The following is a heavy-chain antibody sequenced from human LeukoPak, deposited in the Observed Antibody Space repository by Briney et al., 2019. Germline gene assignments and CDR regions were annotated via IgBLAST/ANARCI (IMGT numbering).Heavy chain of an antibody. Sequence: ASETLSLTCTVSGGSISSYYWSWIRQPPGKGLEWIGYIYYSGSTNYNPSLKSRVTISVDTSKNQFSLKLSSVTAADTAVYYCAGGLAAAGFDYWGQGTLVTVSS. CDR1: GGSISSYY. V-gene: IGHV4-59*01. CDR2: IYYSGST. D-gene: IGHD6-13*01. CDR3: AGGLAAAGFDY. J-gene: IGHJ4*02.